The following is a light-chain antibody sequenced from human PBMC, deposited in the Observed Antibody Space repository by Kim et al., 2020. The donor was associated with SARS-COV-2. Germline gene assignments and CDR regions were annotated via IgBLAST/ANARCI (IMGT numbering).Light chain of an antibody. V-gene: IGLV3-19*01. CDR1: GLSTYY. CDR3: NSRDSSGNHLV. J-gene: IGLJ3*02. CDR2: GKN. Sequence: ALGQTVRITCQGDGLSTYYASWNQQKPGQAPILVIYGKNNRPSGIPDRFSASTSGNTGSLTITGAQAEDEADYYCNSRDSSGNHLVFGGGTQLTVL.